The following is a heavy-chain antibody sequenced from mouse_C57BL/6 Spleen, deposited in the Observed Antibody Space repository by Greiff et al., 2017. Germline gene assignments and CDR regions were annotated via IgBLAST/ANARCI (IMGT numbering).Heavy chain of an antibody. V-gene: IGHV5-12*01. CDR1: GFTFSDYY. D-gene: IGHD2-3*01. Sequence: EVQGVESGGGLVQPGGSLKLSCAASGFTFSDYYMYWVRQTPEKRLEWVAYISNGGGSTYYPDTVKGRFTISRDNAKNTLYLQMGRLKSEDTAMYYCARHEQDGYYYAMDYWGQGTSVTVSS. CDR2: ISNGGGST. J-gene: IGHJ4*01. CDR3: ARHEQDGYYYAMDY.